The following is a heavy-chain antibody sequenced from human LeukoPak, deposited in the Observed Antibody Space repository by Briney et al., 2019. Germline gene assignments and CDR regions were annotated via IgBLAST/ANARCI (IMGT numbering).Heavy chain of an antibody. V-gene: IGHV4-34*01. CDR3: ARGHRYCSSTSCLLGRDY. CDR2: INHSGST. J-gene: IGHJ4*02. D-gene: IGHD2-2*01. Sequence: SETLSLTCAVCGGSFSGYYWSWIRQPPGKGLEWIGEINHSGSTNYNPSLKSRVTISVDTSKNQFSLKLSSVTAADTAVYYCARGHRYCSSTSCLLGRDYWGQGTLVTVSS. CDR1: GGSFSGYY.